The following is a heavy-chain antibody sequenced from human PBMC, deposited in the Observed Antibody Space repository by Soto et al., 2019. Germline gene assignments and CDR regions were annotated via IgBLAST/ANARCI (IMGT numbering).Heavy chain of an antibody. D-gene: IGHD3-22*01. Sequence: GGSLRLSCAASGFTFSHYAMSWVRQAPGKGLEWVSAISGSGGSTYYADSVKGRFTISRDNSKNTLYLQMNSLRAEDTAVYYCAKDADYYDSSGPHAFDIWGQGTMVTVSS. CDR3: AKDADYYDSSGPHAFDI. CDR2: ISGSGGST. J-gene: IGHJ3*02. CDR1: GFTFSHYA. V-gene: IGHV3-23*01.